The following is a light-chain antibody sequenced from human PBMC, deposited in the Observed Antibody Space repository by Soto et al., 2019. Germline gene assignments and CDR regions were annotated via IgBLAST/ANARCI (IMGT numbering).Light chain of an antibody. Sequence: EIVWTQSPATLSLSPGERATLSCRASQSVSSYLAWYQQKPGQAPRPVIYDASKRATGIPARFSGSGSGTDFTLTISSLEPEDFAVYYCQQRSDFWTFGQGPKVDIK. CDR1: QSVSSY. CDR2: DAS. J-gene: IGKJ1*01. CDR3: QQRSDFWT. V-gene: IGKV3-11*01.